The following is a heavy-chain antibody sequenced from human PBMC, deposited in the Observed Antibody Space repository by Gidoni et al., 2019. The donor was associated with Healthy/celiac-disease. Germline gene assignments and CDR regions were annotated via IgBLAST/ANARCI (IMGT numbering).Heavy chain of an antibody. V-gene: IGHV3-30-3*01. CDR2: ISYDGSNK. Sequence: QVQLVESGGGVVQPGRSLRLSCAASGFTFSSYAMPWVRQAPGKGLEWVAVISYDGSNKYYADSVKGRFTISRDNSKNTLYLQMNSLRAEDTAVYYCARPIFGVVTEGIFDYWGQGTLVTVSS. CDR1: GFTFSSYA. J-gene: IGHJ4*02. D-gene: IGHD3-3*01. CDR3: ARPIFGVVTEGIFDY.